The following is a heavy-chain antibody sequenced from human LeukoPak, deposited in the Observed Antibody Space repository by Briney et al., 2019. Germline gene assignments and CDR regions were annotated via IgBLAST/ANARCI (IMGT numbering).Heavy chain of an antibody. CDR2: TYTSGST. CDR1: GGSFSGYY. D-gene: IGHD2-15*01. CDR3: AREGWYRWFDP. V-gene: IGHV4-4*07. Sequence: PSETLSLTCAVYGGSFSGYYWSWIRQPTGKGLEWIGRTYTSGSTNYNPSLKSRVTMSVDTSKNQFSLKLSSVTAADTAVYYCAREGWYRWFDPWGQGTLVTVSS. J-gene: IGHJ5*02.